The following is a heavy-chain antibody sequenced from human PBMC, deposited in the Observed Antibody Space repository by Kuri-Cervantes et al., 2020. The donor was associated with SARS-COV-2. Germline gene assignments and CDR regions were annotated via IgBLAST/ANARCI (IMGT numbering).Heavy chain of an antibody. CDR3: ARHYAFDNFHK. CDR1: GGSISSGDYY. J-gene: IGHJ4*02. Sequence: LRLSCTVSGGSISSGDYYWSWIRQPPGKGLEWIGYIYYSGSTYYNPSLKSRVTISVDTSKNQFSLRLTSVTAADTAIYYCARHYAFDNFHKWGQGTQVTVSS. D-gene: IGHD1-1*01. CDR2: IYYSGST. V-gene: IGHV4-30-4*01.